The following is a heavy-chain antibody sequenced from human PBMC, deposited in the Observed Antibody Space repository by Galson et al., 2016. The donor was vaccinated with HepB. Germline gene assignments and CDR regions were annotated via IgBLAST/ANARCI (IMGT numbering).Heavy chain of an antibody. V-gene: IGHV3-23*01. CDR3: ARMALHCISPSCSRPQIYGLDV. CDR2: FSGRLGTT. D-gene: IGHD2-2*01. CDR1: GFTFNNYA. J-gene: IGHJ6*02. Sequence: SLRLSCAASGFTFNNYAMSWVRQAPGKGLEWVSHFSGRLGTTYYEDSVRGRFTISTDNAKNTLYAQWSSLKDSDTAMYYCARMALHCISPSCSRPQIYGLDVWGQGTTVTVSS.